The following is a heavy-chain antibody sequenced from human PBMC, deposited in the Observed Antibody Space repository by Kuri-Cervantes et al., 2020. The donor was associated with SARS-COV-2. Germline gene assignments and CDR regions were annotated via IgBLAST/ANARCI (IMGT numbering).Heavy chain of an antibody. J-gene: IGHJ4*02. V-gene: IGHV3-53*01. CDR1: GFTVSSNY. CDR3: ARSIIAVAGFGGRDY. CDR2: IYSGGST. Sequence: GESLKISCAASGFTVSSNYMSWVHQAPGKGLEWVSVIYSGGSTYYADSVKGRFTISRDNSKNTLYLQMNSLRAEDTAVYYCARSIIAVAGFGGRDYWGQGTLVTVSS. D-gene: IGHD6-19*01.